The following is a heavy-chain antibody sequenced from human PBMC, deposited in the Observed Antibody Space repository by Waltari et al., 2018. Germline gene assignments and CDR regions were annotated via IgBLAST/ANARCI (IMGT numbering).Heavy chain of an antibody. Sequence: QVQLQESGSGLVKPSETLSLTCTVSGGSISSYYWSWIRQPPGNGLEWIGYIYYSGSTNYNPSLKSRVTISVDTSKNQFSLKLSSVTAADTAVYYCARGGYDYIWGSYRYNDYWGQGTLVTVSS. CDR3: ARGGYDYIWGSYRYNDY. V-gene: IGHV4-59*01. D-gene: IGHD3-16*02. CDR2: IYYSGST. CDR1: GGSISSYY. J-gene: IGHJ4*02.